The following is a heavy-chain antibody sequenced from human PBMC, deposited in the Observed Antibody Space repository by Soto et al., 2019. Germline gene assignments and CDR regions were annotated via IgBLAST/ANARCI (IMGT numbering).Heavy chain of an antibody. CDR3: ARDLYKISGWFGNWFDP. D-gene: IGHD6-19*01. CDR2: INAGNGNT. CDR1: GYTFTSYA. V-gene: IGHV1-3*05. Sequence: QVQLVQSGAEEKKPGASVKVSCKASGYTFTSYAMHWVRQAPGQRLEWMGWINAGNGNTKYSQKFQGRVTITSDTSASTAYMELSSLRSEDTAVYYCARDLYKISGWFGNWFDPWGQGTLVTVSS. J-gene: IGHJ5*02.